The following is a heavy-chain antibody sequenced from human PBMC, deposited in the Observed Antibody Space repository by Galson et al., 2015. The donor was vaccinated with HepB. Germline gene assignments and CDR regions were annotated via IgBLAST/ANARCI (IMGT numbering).Heavy chain of an antibody. D-gene: IGHD2-21*01. J-gene: IGHJ3*02. CDR2: IDWDDDK. Sequence: PARVKPTQTLTLTCTFSGFSLSTSGMRASWIRQPPGKALEWLARIDWDDDKFYSTSLKTRLTISKDTSKNQVVLTMTNMDPVDTATYYCARSHIVVVARDAFDIWGQGTMVTVSS. CDR3: ARSHIVVVARDAFDI. V-gene: IGHV2-70*04. CDR1: GFSLSTSGMR.